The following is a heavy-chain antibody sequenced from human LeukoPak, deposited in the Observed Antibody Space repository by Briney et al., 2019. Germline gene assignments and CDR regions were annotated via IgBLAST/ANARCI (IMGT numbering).Heavy chain of an antibody. Sequence: GGSLRLSCAASGLTFDDYAMHWVRQAPGKGLEWVSGISWNSGSIGYADSVKGRFTISRDNAKNSLYLQMNSPRAEDTALYYCAKGRTGYYTPAYFDYWGQGTLVTVSS. CDR1: GLTFDDYA. CDR3: AKGRTGYYTPAYFDY. J-gene: IGHJ4*02. V-gene: IGHV3-9*01. D-gene: IGHD3/OR15-3a*01. CDR2: ISWNSGSI.